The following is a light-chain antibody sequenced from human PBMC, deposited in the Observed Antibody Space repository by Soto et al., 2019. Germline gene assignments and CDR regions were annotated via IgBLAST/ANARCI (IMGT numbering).Light chain of an antibody. J-gene: IGKJ4*01. CDR1: QSVSYN. Sequence: ETAMTQSPATLSVSPGERATLSCRASQSVSYNLAWYQQKPGQAPRLLIYAASSRATDVPARFSGSGSGTRFTLTISSLQSEDFAVYYCQQYNQWPPLTFGGGTKVDIK. CDR2: AAS. V-gene: IGKV3D-15*01. CDR3: QQYNQWPPLT.